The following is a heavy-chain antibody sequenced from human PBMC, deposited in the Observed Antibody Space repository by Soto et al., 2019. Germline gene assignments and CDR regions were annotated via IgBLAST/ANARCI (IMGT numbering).Heavy chain of an antibody. CDR2: ISGSGDST. CDR1: GFSFSSYA. Sequence: GGSLRLSCAASGFSFSSYAMSWVRQAPGKWLEGVLAISGSGDSTYYADSVKGRFTISRDNSKNMLYLQMNSLRAEDTAVFYCAKFSSSSPYYYGMDVWGQGTTVNVSS. V-gene: IGHV3-23*01. J-gene: IGHJ6*02. CDR3: AKFSSSSPYYYGMDV.